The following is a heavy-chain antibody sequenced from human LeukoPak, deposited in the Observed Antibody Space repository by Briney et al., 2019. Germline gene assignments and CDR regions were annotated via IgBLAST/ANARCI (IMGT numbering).Heavy chain of an antibody. CDR2: IYTSGST. V-gene: IGHV4-4*07. D-gene: IGHD3-3*01. CDR1: GGSISSHY. J-gene: IGHJ6*02. Sequence: SETLSLTCTVSGGSISSHYWSWIRQPAGKGLEWIGRIYTSGSTNYNPSLKSRVTMSVDTSKNQFSLKLSSVTAADTAVYYCARSRMDYDFWSGYRPPNYYYYGMDVWGQGTTVTVSS. CDR3: ARSRMDYDFWSGYRPPNYYYYGMDV.